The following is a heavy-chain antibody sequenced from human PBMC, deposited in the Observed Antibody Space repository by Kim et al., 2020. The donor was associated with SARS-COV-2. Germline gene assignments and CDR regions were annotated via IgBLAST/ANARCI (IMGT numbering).Heavy chain of an antibody. Sequence: GGSLRLSCAPSGFTFSSYGIHWVRQAPGKGLEWVALISYDGGNKYYSDSVKGRFTISRDNSQNTLYLQMNSLRAEDTAVYYCARPASGRYTAYFDYWGQGTLVTVSS. CDR1: GFTFSSYG. CDR2: ISYDGGNK. CDR3: ARPASGRYTAYFDY. V-gene: IGHV3-33*05. D-gene: IGHD3-10*01. J-gene: IGHJ4*02.